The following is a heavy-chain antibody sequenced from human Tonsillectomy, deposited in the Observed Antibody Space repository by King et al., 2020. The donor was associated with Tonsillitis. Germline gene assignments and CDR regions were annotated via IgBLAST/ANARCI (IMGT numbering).Heavy chain of an antibody. V-gene: IGHV4-30-4*01. CDR1: GGSISSGDYY. CDR2: IYYSGST. CDR3: AREDGSSDKIGY. J-gene: IGHJ4*02. D-gene: IGHD3-22*01. Sequence: QLQESGPGLVKPSQTLSLTCTVSGGSISSGDYYWSWIRQPPGKGLEWIGYIYYSGSTYYNPSLKSRVTISVDTSKNQFSLKLSSLTAADTAVYYCAREDGSSDKIGYWGQGTLVTVSS.